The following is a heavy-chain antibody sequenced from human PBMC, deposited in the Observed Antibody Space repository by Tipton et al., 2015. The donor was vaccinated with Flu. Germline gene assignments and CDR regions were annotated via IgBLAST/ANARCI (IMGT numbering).Heavy chain of an antibody. CDR3: ARGPEGSGWYGFDL. Sequence: TLSLTCAVFGDSISDDNWWSWVRQPPGKGLEWIGEVYHSGRTNYAPSLKSRVTISIDDSKNHFSLDLTFVTAADTAVYYCARGPEGSGWYGFDLWGQGIQVTV. CDR1: GDSISDDNW. CDR2: VYHSGRT. V-gene: IGHV4-4*02. J-gene: IGHJ3*01. D-gene: IGHD6-19*01.